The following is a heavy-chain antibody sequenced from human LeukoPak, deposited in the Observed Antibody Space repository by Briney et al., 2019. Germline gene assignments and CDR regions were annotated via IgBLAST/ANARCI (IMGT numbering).Heavy chain of an antibody. V-gene: IGHV3-23*01. CDR1: GFTFSSYW. J-gene: IGHJ4*02. Sequence: GGSLRLSCAASGFTFSSYWMHWVRQVPGKGLEWVSVISGSGATTYYAESAKGRFTISRDNSKNTVYLQMNSLRAEDTAVYYCAKRHGISGTTTRAADYWGQGTLVTVSS. CDR2: ISGSGATT. D-gene: IGHD1-7*01. CDR3: AKRHGISGTTTRAADY.